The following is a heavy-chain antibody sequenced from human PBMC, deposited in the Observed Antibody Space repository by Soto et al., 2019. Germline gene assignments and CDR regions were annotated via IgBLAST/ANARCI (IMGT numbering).Heavy chain of an antibody. V-gene: IGHV4-39*01. D-gene: IGHD2-2*01. CDR2: IYYDGNT. CDR1: GGSITSSSHY. CDR3: ARSSSTPRLFMYPFDY. Sequence: QLQLQESGPGLVKPSETLSLTCTVSGGSITSSSHYWGWIRQPPGKGLECIGNIYYDGNTYYNPSLKSRVTISLDTSKNQFSLRLNSVTAADTAVYYCARSSSTPRLFMYPFDYWGQGTLVTVSS. J-gene: IGHJ4*02.